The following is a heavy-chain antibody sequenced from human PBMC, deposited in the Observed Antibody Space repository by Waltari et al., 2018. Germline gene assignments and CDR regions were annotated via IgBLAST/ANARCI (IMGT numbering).Heavy chain of an antibody. CDR1: GCSISRGDYY. Sequence: QVQLQESGPGLVTPSQTLYLTCTVSGCSISRGDYYWSWIRQPPGKGLEWIGYIYYSGSTYYNPSLKSRVTISVDTSKNQFSLKLSSVTAADTAVDYCARGGGGNGIGAFDIWGQGTMVTVSS. CDR3: ARGGGGNGIGAFDI. J-gene: IGHJ3*02. D-gene: IGHD2-15*01. V-gene: IGHV4-30-4*08. CDR2: IYYSGST.